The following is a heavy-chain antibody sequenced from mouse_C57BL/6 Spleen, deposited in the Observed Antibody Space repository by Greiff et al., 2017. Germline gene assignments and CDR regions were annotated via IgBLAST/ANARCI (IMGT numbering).Heavy chain of an antibody. D-gene: IGHD2-4*01. CDR1: GFSLTSYA. Sequence: VQLMESGPGLVAPSQSLSITCTVSGFSLTSYAISWVRQPPGKGLEWLGVIWTGGGTNYNSALKSRLSISKDNSKSQVFLKMNSLQTDDTARYYCARDYDYDLYYAMDYWGQGTSVTVSS. J-gene: IGHJ4*01. V-gene: IGHV2-9-1*01. CDR3: ARDYDYDLYYAMDY. CDR2: IWTGGGT.